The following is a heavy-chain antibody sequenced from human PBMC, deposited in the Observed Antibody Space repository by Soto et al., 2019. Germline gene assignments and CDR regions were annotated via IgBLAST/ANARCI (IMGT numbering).Heavy chain of an antibody. V-gene: IGHV3-13*01. J-gene: IGHJ6*01. Sequence: EVQLVEAGGGLVQPGGSLRLSCAASGFTFSSYDMHWVREVIGKGLEWVSAIGTAGDTYFAGSVKGRFTISRENAKNSLYLQMNSLRAGDPAVYYCTRGLAVGGLWAKDGLGVWGQGTTVPVSS. CDR1: GFTFSSYD. CDR2: IGTAGDT. D-gene: IGHD6-19*01. CDR3: TRGLAVGGLWAKDGLGV.